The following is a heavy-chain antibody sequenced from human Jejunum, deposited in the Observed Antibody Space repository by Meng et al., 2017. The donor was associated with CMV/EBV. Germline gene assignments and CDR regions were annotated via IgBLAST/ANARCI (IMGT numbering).Heavy chain of an antibody. V-gene: IGHV3-23*01. Sequence: SGFTFSSCAMHWVRQAPGKGLEWVSVISGSGGDTYYADSVKGRFTISRDDSKNMLYLQMDSLRVEDTALYFCAKDTVPDSRFNFDHWGRGTLVTVSS. D-gene: IGHD2-21*02. CDR3: AKDTVPDSRFNFDH. CDR2: ISGSGGDT. CDR1: GFTFSSCA. J-gene: IGHJ4*02.